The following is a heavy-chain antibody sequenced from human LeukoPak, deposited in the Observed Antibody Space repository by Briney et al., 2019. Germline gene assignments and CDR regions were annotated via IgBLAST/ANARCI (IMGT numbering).Heavy chain of an antibody. CDR1: GYTFTSYG. CDR3: ARDRRFGELSSWFDP. J-gene: IGHJ5*02. D-gene: IGHD3-10*01. Sequence: GASVKVSCKASGYTFTSYGISWVRRAPGQGLEWMGWISAYNGNTNYAQKLQGRVTMTTDTSTSTAYMELRSLRSDDTAVYYCARDRRFGELSSWFDPWGQGTLVTVSS. V-gene: IGHV1-18*01. CDR2: ISAYNGNT.